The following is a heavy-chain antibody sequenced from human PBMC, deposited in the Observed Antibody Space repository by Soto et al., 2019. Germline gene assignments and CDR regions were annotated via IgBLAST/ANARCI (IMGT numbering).Heavy chain of an antibody. V-gene: IGHV3-72*01. Sequence: EVQVVESGGGLVQPGGSLRLSCAVSGFTFGDHYMDWVRQAPGKGLEWVGRSRNKVNSYTTEYAASVKGRFTISRDDSKNSLYLQMNSLKTEDTAVYYCTRVSGSYSYDYWGQGTLVTVSS. CDR1: GFTFGDHY. CDR3: TRVSGSYSYDY. D-gene: IGHD1-26*01. CDR2: SRNKVNSYTT. J-gene: IGHJ4*02.